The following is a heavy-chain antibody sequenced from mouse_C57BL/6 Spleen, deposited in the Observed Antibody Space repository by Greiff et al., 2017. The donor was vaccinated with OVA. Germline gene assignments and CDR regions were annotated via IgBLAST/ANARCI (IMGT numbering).Heavy chain of an antibody. CDR3: AREDSRGFAY. CDR1: AYAFSSSW. J-gene: IGHJ3*01. CDR2: IYPGDGDT. Sequence: QVQLQQSGPELVKPGASVKISCKASAYAFSSSWMNWVKQRPGKGLEWIGRIYPGDGDTNYNGKFKGKATLTADKSSSTAYMQLSSLTSEDSAVYFCAREDSRGFAYWGQGTLVTVSA. V-gene: IGHV1-82*01.